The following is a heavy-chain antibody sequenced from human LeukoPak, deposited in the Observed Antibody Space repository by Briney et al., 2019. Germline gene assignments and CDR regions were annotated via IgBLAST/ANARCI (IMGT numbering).Heavy chain of an antibody. CDR1: GYSLTSYW. D-gene: IGHD4-23*01. J-gene: IGHJ4*02. Sequence: GESLKISCKGSGYSLTSYWIGWVRQMPGKGLEWMGIIYPGDSDTRYSPSFQGQVTISADKSISTAYLQWSSLKAPDTAMYYCARRANYGGNDLDYWGQGTLVTVSS. CDR3: ARRANYGGNDLDY. CDR2: IYPGDSDT. V-gene: IGHV5-51*01.